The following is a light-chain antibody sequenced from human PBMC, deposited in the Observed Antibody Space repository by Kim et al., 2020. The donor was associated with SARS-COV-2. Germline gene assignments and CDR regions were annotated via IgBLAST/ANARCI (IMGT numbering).Light chain of an antibody. CDR3: QQRGNWPLT. CDR1: QSVSSY. V-gene: IGKV3-11*01. J-gene: IGKJ4*01. Sequence: EIVLTQSPATLSLSPGERATLSCRASQSVSSYLAWYQQKPGQAPRLLIYDASNRATGIPARFSGSGSGTYFTLTIGSLEPEDFAVYYCQQRGNWPLTFGGGTKVDIK. CDR2: DAS.